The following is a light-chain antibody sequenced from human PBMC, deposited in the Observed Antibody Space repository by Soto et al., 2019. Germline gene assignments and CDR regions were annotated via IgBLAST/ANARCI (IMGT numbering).Light chain of an antibody. CDR1: QSVSSSY. V-gene: IGKV3-20*01. CDR2: GAS. CDR3: QQYGGSLTWT. J-gene: IGKJ1*01. Sequence: EIVLTQSPGTLSLSPGERATLSCRASQSVSSSYLAWYQQKPGQAPRLLIYGASSRATGIPDRFSGSGSGTDFTLTISRLEPEDFAVYYCQQYGGSLTWTLGQGTKVDIK.